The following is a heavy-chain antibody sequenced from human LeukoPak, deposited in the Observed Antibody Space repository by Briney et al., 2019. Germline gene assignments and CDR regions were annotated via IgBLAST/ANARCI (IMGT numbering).Heavy chain of an antibody. Sequence: WASVKVSCKASGYTFTGYYMHWVRQAPGQGLEWMGWINPNSGGTNYAQKFQGRVTMTRDTSISTAYMELSRLRSDDTAVYYCARDVCSGGSCYSWAHYYYYYGMDVWGQGTTVTVSS. CDR3: ARDVCSGGSCYSWAHYYYYYGMDV. CDR1: GYTFTGYY. CDR2: INPNSGGT. D-gene: IGHD2-15*01. V-gene: IGHV1-2*02. J-gene: IGHJ6*02.